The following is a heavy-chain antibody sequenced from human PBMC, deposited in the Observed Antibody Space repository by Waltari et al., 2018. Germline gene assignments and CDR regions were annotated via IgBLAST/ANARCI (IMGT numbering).Heavy chain of an antibody. V-gene: IGHV2-5*01. Sequence: QITLKESGPTLVKPTQTLTLTCTFSGLSLRTSGVGVGWIRQPPGKALEWLALIYWNDDKRYSPSLKSRLTITKDTSKNQVVLTMTNMDPVDTATYYCAHPRGYSGYVGYWGQGTLVTVSS. J-gene: IGHJ4*02. D-gene: IGHD5-12*01. CDR2: IYWNDDK. CDR1: GLSLRTSGVG. CDR3: AHPRGYSGYVGY.